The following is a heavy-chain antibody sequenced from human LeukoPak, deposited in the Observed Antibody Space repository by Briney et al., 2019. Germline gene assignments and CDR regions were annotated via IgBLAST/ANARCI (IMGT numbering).Heavy chain of an antibody. Sequence: GGSLRLSCAASGFTFSNYAVSWVRQAPGKGLEWVSAISGSGGSTYYADSVKGRFTISRDNSKNTLYLQMNSLRAEDTAIYYCAKNFSMMVFWGPGTQVTVSS. J-gene: IGHJ4*02. CDR2: ISGSGGST. V-gene: IGHV3-23*01. CDR3: AKNFSMMVF. CDR1: GFTFSNYA. D-gene: IGHD3/OR15-3a*01.